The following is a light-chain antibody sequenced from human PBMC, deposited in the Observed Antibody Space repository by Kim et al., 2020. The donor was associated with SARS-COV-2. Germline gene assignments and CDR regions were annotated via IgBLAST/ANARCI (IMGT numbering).Light chain of an antibody. J-gene: IGKJ4*01. CDR2: GAS. CDR1: QGVSSN. CDR3: QQYNNWPLT. V-gene: IGKV3-15*01. Sequence: MYQGEKATRSCRASQGVSSNLAWYQQKPGEAPRRLIYGASARATGIPARFSGSGSGTEFTLTISSLQSEDFAVYYCQQYNNWPLTFGGGTKVDIK.